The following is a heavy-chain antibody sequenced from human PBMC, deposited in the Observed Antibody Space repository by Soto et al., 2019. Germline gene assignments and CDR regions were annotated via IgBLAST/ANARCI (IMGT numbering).Heavy chain of an antibody. J-gene: IGHJ5*02. D-gene: IGHD3-10*01. CDR3: ARFSTYYGFVT. Sequence: QVQLLESGPRLVKPSQTLSLTCTVSGDSIGSGDYYWTWIRQPPGKGLEWIGYIYCIGTTFYNPSLESRVNISVDTSKNQFSLRVTSVTAADTAVYYCARFSTYYGFVTWGQGTLITVSS. V-gene: IGHV4-30-4*01. CDR1: GDSIGSGDYY. CDR2: IYCIGTT.